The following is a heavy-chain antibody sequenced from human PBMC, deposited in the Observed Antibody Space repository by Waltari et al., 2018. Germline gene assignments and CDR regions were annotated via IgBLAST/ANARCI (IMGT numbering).Heavy chain of an antibody. CDR2: VLSTGKT. Sequence: QLQESGPGLVKHSGAMSLRCAVSGDSVTSANWWSWVRQSPQRGLEWIGQVLSTGKTNYSPSFASRVTMSLDASNNQFSLKVTSATAADTAVYYCARDRGRGLYLDVWGPGTLVTVSP. J-gene: IGHJ4*02. CDR1: GDSVTSANW. D-gene: IGHD2-15*01. V-gene: IGHV4-4*02. CDR3: ARDRGRGLYLDV.